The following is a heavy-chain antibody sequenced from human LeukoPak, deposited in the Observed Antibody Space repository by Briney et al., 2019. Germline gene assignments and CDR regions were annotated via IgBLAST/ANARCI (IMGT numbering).Heavy chain of an antibody. Sequence: GASVKVSCKTSGYTFTAYYLHWVRQAPGQGLEWMGWINPNSGGTNYAQKFQGRVTMTRDTSISTAYMGVSRLRSDETAVYYCARDGRGYSDYDFRYFDYWGQGTLVTVSS. CDR2: INPNSGGT. V-gene: IGHV1-2*02. D-gene: IGHD5-12*01. J-gene: IGHJ4*02. CDR3: ARDGRGYSDYDFRYFDY. CDR1: GYTFTAYY.